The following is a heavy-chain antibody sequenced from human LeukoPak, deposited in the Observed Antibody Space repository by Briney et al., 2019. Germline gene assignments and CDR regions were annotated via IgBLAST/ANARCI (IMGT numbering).Heavy chain of an antibody. CDR2: INHSVST. D-gene: IGHD5-18*01. CDR1: GGSFSGYY. CDR3: ARGPARGYSYGLINAFDI. Sequence: SETLSLTCALYGGSFSGYYWSWIRHPPGKGPEWIGEINHSVSTNYNPSLKSRVTISVDTSKNQFSLKLSSVTAADTAVYYCARGPARGYSYGLINAFDIWGQGTMVTVSS. V-gene: IGHV4-34*01. J-gene: IGHJ3*02.